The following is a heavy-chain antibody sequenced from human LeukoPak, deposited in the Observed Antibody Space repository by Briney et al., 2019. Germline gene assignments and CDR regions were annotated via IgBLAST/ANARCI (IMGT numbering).Heavy chain of an antibody. CDR2: ISAYNGNT. CDR1: GYTFTSYG. D-gene: IGHD5-18*01. J-gene: IGHJ4*02. V-gene: IGHV1-18*01. CDR3: ARVLRRGYSYGYSY. Sequence: ASVKVSCKASGYTFTSYGISWVRQAPGQGLEWMGWISAYNGNTNYAQKLQGRVTMTTHTSTSTAYMELRSLRSDDTAVYYCARVLRRGYSYGYSYWGQGTLVTVSS.